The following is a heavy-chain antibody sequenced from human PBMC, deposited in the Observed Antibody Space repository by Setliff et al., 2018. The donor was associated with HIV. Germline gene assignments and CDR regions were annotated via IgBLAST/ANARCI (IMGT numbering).Heavy chain of an antibody. CDR1: GGSISSHY. CDR3: ARFSTSSGGTFDY. Sequence: SETLSLTCTVSGGSISSHYWGWIRQPPGKGLEWIGYIYYSGSTNYNPSLKSRVTISVDTSKNQFSLKLTSVTAADTAVYYCARFSTSSGGTFDYWGQGTLVTVSS. D-gene: IGHD6-6*01. V-gene: IGHV4-59*08. CDR2: IYYSGST. J-gene: IGHJ4*02.